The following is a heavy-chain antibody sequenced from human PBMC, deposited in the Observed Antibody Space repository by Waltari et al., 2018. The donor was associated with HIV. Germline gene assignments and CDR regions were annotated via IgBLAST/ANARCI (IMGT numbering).Heavy chain of an antibody. Sequence: QVQLQESGPGLVKPSETLSLTCAVSGYSISSGYYWGWIRQPPGKGLEWIGSIYHSGSTYYNPSLKSRVTISVDTSKNQFSLKLSSVTAADTAVYYCARDRGSGWFSSPTFDYWGQGTLVTVSS. J-gene: IGHJ4*02. CDR2: IYHSGST. CDR3: ARDRGSGWFSSPTFDY. V-gene: IGHV4-38-2*02. CDR1: GYSISSGYY. D-gene: IGHD6-19*01.